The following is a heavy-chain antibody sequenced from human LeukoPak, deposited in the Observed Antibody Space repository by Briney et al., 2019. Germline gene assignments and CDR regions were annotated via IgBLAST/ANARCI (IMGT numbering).Heavy chain of an antibody. CDR3: APGSGSYGPYYFDY. D-gene: IGHD6-25*01. V-gene: IGHV1-2*02. CDR2: INPNSGGT. J-gene: IGHJ4*02. CDR1: GYTFTGYY. Sequence: ASVKVSCKASGYTFTGYYMHWVRQAPGQGLEWMGWINPNSGGTNYAQKFQGRVTMTRDTSISTADMQLSRLRSDDTAVYYCAPGSGSYGPYYFDYWSQGTLVTVSS.